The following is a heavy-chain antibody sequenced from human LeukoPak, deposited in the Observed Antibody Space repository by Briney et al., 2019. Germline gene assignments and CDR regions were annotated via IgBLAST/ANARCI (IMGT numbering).Heavy chain of an antibody. Sequence: SQTLSLTCAITGDSVSSNTAAWNWIRQSPSRGLEWLGRTYYRSKWYHDYAVSVRSRITINADTSKNQSSLQLNSVTPEDTAVYYCIRDREHGFNLDYWGRGTLVTVSS. CDR2: TYYRSKWYH. CDR1: GDSVSSNTAA. J-gene: IGHJ4*02. CDR3: IRDREHGFNLDY. V-gene: IGHV6-1*01. D-gene: IGHD5-24*01.